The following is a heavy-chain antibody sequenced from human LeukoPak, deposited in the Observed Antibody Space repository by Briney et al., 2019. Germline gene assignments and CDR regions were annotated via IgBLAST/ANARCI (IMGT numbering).Heavy chain of an antibody. CDR2: INHSGST. V-gene: IGHV4-34*01. CDR1: GGSFSGYY. CDR3: ARREVVFDY. D-gene: IGHD3-22*01. Sequence: PSETLSLTCAVYGGSFSGYYWSWIRQPPGKGLEWIGEINHSGSTNYNPSLKSRVTISVDTSKNQFSLKLSSVTAADTAVYYCARREVVFDYWGQGTLVTVSS. J-gene: IGHJ4*02.